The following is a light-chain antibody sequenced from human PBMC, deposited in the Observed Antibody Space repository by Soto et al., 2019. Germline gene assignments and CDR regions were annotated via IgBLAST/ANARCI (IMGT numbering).Light chain of an antibody. Sequence: EIVLTQSPCTVSLAPWERSTLSFMASQSVSNNYLAWYQQKPGQAPRLLIYGASNRATGIPDRFSSSGSGTDFTLTITSLQPEDVATYYCQKYNSARWTFGQGTRWIS. J-gene: IGKJ1*01. CDR3: QKYNSARWT. CDR1: QSVSNNY. CDR2: GAS. V-gene: IGKV3-20*01.